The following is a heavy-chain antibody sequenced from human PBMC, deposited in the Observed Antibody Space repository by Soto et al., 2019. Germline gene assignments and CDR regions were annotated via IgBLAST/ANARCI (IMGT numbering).Heavy chain of an antibody. CDR2: ISYDGSDK. CDR1: GFTLSNYA. D-gene: IGHD5-18*01. Sequence: GGSLRLSCAASGFTLSNYAMHWVRQAPGKGLEWVAVISYDGSDKYNANSVKGRFTISRDNSKNTLYLQMNSLRAEDTAVYYCARDTGPNGYNYYYFGMDVWGQGTTVTV. CDR3: ARDTGPNGYNYYYFGMDV. J-gene: IGHJ6*02. V-gene: IGHV3-30-3*01.